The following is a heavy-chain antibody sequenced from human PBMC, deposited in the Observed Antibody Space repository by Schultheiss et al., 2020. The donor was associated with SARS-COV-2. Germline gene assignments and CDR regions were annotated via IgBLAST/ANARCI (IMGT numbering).Heavy chain of an antibody. V-gene: IGHV4-4*02. CDR2: IYHSGST. J-gene: IGHJ4*02. Sequence: SETLSLTCAVSGGSISSRNWWSWVRQSPGKGLEWIGEIYHSGSTNYNSSLKSRVTISVDKSKNQISLKLSSVTAADTAVYYCARFGDFWSGYPDYWGQGTLVTVSS. D-gene: IGHD3-3*01. CDR3: ARFGDFWSGYPDY. CDR1: GGSISSRNW.